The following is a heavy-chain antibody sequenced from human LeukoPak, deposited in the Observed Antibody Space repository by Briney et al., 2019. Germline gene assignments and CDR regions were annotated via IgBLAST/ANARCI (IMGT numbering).Heavy chain of an antibody. CDR1: GFTLDDYA. J-gene: IGHJ4*02. CDR3: SCYPGDLPNYFEY. V-gene: IGHV3-43*02. CDR2: ISGDGGST. D-gene: IGHD2-15*01. Sequence: GGSLRLSCAASGFTLDDYAMHWVRQAPGKGLEWVSLISGDGGSTYYADSVKGRFTISRDNSKNSLYLQMNSLRTEDTALLSCSCYPGDLPNYFEYFGERTKVTVSS.